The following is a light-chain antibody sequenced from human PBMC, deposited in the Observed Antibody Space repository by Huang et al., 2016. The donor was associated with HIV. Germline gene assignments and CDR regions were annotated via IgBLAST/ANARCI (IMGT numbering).Light chain of an antibody. CDR2: WAS. V-gene: IGKV4-1*01. CDR3: QQYYRTPWT. Sequence: DIVVTQSPESLAVSLGERATIYCKSSQNILYTSNNHTLLGWYQKKPGQPPKLFIQWASARLPGVPDRFMAGGSGTDFSLTISSLQAADVAVYYCQQYYRTPWTFGQGTKVEIK. CDR1: QNILYTSNNHTL. J-gene: IGKJ1*01.